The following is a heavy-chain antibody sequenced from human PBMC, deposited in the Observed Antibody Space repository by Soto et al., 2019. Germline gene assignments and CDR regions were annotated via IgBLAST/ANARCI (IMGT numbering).Heavy chain of an antibody. CDR3: GRCTSTSCHLGSDY. Sequence: XVSLRLSCAASGFTFSSYAMNWVRQAPGKGLEWVALISHDGINKYYADSVRGRFTISRDSSTNTLYLQMNSLRAADTAVYYCGRCTSTSCHLGSDYWGQGTLVTVSS. D-gene: IGHD2-2*01. CDR1: GFTFSSYA. V-gene: IGHV3-30-3*01. J-gene: IGHJ4*02. CDR2: ISHDGINK.